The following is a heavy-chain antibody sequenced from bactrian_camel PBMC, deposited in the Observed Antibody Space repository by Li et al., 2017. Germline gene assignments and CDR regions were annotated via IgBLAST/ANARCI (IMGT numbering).Heavy chain of an antibody. CDR3: GAEGGGCYFGPAANWLTFTD. Sequence: HVQLVESGGGSVQPGGSMRLSCVASRSKFCMGWFRQAPEKEREGLAAIRTLGGYTYYANSVKGRFTVSQDNAKITLYLQMNSLEPEDTARYYCGAEGGGCYFGPAANWLTFTDWGQGTQVTVS. CDR1: RSKFC. CDR2: IRTLGGYT. D-gene: IGHD7*01. J-gene: IGHJ4*01. V-gene: IGHV3S54*01.